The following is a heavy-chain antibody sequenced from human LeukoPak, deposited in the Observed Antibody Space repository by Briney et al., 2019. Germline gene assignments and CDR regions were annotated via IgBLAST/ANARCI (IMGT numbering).Heavy chain of an antibody. CDR3: ARDRSRMIVVVHFDY. J-gene: IGHJ4*02. CDR1: GFTYSSYS. CDR2: ISSSSSYI. D-gene: IGHD3-22*01. Sequence: GGSLSLSRAASGFTYSSYSMNGVGQPPGKGREGVAYISSSSSYIYYAASVKGRFTISRDTAKNSLYLQLSSLRAEDTAVYYCARDRSRMIVVVHFDYWGQGTLVTVSS. V-gene: IGHV3-21*05.